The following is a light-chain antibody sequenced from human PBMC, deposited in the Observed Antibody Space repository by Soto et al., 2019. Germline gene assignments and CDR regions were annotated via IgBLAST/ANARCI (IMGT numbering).Light chain of an antibody. CDR3: QQYSTYTPST. J-gene: IGKJ1*01. CDR2: KAS. Sequence: DFQMTQSPSTLSASVGDRVTITCRASQSISIWLAWYQQKPGKAPKILIYKASSIESGVPSRFSSSGSGTEFTLTISSLQPDDFATYYCQQYSTYTPSTFGQGTKVDIK. V-gene: IGKV1-5*03. CDR1: QSISIW.